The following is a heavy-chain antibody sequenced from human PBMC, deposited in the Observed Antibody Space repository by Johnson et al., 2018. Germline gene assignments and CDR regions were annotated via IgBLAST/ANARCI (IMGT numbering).Heavy chain of an antibody. CDR1: GLTFSAHS. J-gene: IGHJ6*04. CDR2: IDTSSSTI. D-gene: IGHD7-27*01. V-gene: IGHV3-48*04. Sequence: VQLVESGGGLVQAGESLRLSCAASGLTFSAHSMNWIRQAPGKGLEWISYIDTSSSTIYYADYVKGRFTISRDNAKNPLYLQMNSLRAEDTAGYYCAGAGWPGDLDVWGKGTTVTVSS. CDR3: AGAGWPGDLDV.